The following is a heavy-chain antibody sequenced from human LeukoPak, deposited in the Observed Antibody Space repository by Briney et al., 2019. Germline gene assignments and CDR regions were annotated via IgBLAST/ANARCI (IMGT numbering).Heavy chain of an antibody. CDR2: IYTSGGT. D-gene: IGHD3-22*01. V-gene: IGHV4-4*07. CDR1: GGSISSYY. Sequence: PSETLSLTCTVSGGSISSYYWSWIRQPAGKGLEWIGRIYTSGGTNYNPSLKSRVTMSVDTSKNQFSLKLSSVTAADTAVYYCASDAPRLNYYDSSGYSYFDYWGQGTLVTVSS. CDR3: ASDAPRLNYYDSSGYSYFDY. J-gene: IGHJ4*02.